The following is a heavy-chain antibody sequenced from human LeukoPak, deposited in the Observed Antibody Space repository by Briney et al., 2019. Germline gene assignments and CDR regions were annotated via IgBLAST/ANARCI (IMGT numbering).Heavy chain of an antibody. CDR2: ISGSATHI. D-gene: IGHD3-10*01. V-gene: IGHV3-21*01. CDR3: AREGSYSGSVSSDLDY. J-gene: IGHJ4*02. Sequence: PGGSLRLSCAASGFTFSSYTMDWVRQAPGKGLEWVSSISGSATHIYYADSVKGRFTISRDNAKNSVYLQVNSLGAEDTAVYYCAREGSYSGSVSSDLDYWGQGTLVSVSS. CDR1: GFTFSSYT.